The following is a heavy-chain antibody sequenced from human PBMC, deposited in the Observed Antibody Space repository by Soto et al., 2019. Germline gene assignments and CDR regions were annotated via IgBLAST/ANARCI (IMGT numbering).Heavy chain of an antibody. CDR2: ISGYNGNT. CDR1: GYTFTSYG. Sequence: QVQLVLSGAEVKKPGASVKVSCKASGYTFTSYGISWVRQAPGQGVEWMGWISGYNGNTNNAQKLKGRDTMTTDTYTSTAYMEPRSLRSDDAGVYYCAKNQGPYVGVVAAATIYYCGQGTLVTVSA. CDR3: AKNQGPYVGVVAAATIYY. D-gene: IGHD2-15*01. V-gene: IGHV1-18*01. J-gene: IGHJ4*02.